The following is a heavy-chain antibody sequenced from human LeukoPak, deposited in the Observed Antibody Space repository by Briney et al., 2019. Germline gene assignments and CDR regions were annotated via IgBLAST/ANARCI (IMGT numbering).Heavy chain of an antibody. CDR3: AKDLTAMIRYYFDY. CDR2: ISGSGGST. J-gene: IGHJ4*02. CDR1: GFTFSSYA. V-gene: IGHV3-23*01. D-gene: IGHD5-18*01. Sequence: GGSLRLSCAASGFTFSSYAMSWLRQAPGKGLEWVSAISGSGGSTYYADSVKGRFTISRDNPKNTLYLQMNSLRAEDTAIYYCAKDLTAMIRYYFDYWGQGTLLTVSS.